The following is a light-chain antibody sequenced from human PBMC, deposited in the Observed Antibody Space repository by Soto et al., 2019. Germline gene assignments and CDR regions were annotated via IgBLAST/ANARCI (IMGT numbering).Light chain of an antibody. V-gene: IGLV2-14*01. CDR3: TSFTNSRTVV. CDR1: TGDIGTYNY. Sequence: QSALTQPASVSGSPGQSITISCTGTTGDIGTYNYVSWYQHHPDKPPRLMIYEVSNRPSGVSNRFSGSKSGNTASLTISGLQAEDEADYYCTSFTNSRTVVFGGGTQLTVL. CDR2: EVS. J-gene: IGLJ3*02.